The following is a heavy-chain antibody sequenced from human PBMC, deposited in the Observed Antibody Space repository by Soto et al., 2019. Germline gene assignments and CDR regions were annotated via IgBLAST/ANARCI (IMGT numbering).Heavy chain of an antibody. D-gene: IGHD6-19*01. CDR2: VSYDGSNQ. Sequence: ESVGGVVQPGRSLRLSCAASGFTFSSYAMHWVRQAPGKGLEWVAVVSYDGSNQYYADSVKGRFTISRDNSKNTLYLQMSSLRAEDTALYYCAKDLGVQQWVYYALDDWGQGTAVTVSS. J-gene: IGHJ6*02. CDR3: AKDLGVQQWVYYALDD. V-gene: IGHV3-30*18. CDR1: GFTFSSYA.